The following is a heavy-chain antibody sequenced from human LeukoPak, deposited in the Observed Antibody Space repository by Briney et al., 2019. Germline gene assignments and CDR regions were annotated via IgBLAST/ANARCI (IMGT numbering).Heavy chain of an antibody. CDR3: ARATFGGSYSGWFDP. CDR2: INHSGST. J-gene: IGHJ5*02. V-gene: IGHV4-34*01. Sequence: SETLSLTCTASDSSISAGTYYWSWIRQPPGKGLEWIGEINHSGSTNYNPSLKSRVTISVDTSKNQFSLKLSSVTAADTAVYYCARATFGGSYSGWFDPWGQGTLVTVSS. D-gene: IGHD1-26*01. CDR1: DSSISAGTYY.